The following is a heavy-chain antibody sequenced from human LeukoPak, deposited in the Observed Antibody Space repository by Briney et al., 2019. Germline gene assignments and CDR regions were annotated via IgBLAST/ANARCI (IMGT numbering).Heavy chain of an antibody. D-gene: IGHD1-26*01. CDR3: ARDRQLKIESGSFTPLGY. J-gene: IGHJ4*02. V-gene: IGHV1-18*01. CDR2: ISAYNGNT. Sequence: GASVTVSCKASGYTFTSYGISWLRQAPGQGLEWMGCISAYNGNTNYAQKLQGRVTMTTDTSTSTAYMDLWSLRSDDTAVYYCARDRQLKIESGSFTPLGYWGQRTLVTVSS. CDR1: GYTFTSYG.